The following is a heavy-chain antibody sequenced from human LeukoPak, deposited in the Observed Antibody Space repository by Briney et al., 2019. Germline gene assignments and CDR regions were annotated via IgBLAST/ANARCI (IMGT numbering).Heavy chain of an antibody. J-gene: IGHJ4*02. CDR1: GGSISSYY. V-gene: IGHV4-59*01. CDR2: IYYSGST. CDR3: AREAARTLYFDY. Sequence: SETLSLTCTVSGGSISSYYWNWIRQPPGKGLEWIGYIYYSGSTNYNPSLKSRVTISLDTSKNQFSLKPSSVTAADTAVYYCAREAARTLYFDYWGQGTLVTVSS. D-gene: IGHD6-25*01.